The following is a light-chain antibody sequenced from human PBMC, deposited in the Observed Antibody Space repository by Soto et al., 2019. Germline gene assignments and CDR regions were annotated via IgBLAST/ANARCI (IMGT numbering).Light chain of an antibody. CDR2: WAS. CDR1: QSVLYSSTNKNY. CDR3: QQYYSTPWT. J-gene: IGKJ1*01. Sequence: DIVMTQSPDSLAVSLGERATINCKSTQSVLYSSTNKNYLAWYQQKPGQPPKLLIYWASTRVSGIPDRSSGSGSGTDFTLTISSLQAEDVAVYYCQQYYSTPWTFGQGTKVDIK. V-gene: IGKV4-1*01.